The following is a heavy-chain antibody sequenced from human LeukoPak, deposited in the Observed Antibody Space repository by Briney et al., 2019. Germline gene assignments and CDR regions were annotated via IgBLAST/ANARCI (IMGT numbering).Heavy chain of an antibody. D-gene: IGHD6-25*01. CDR3: ARSIAAADGGVYYYMDV. V-gene: IGHV3-30*04. Sequence: GGSLRLSCAASGFTFSSYAMHWVRQAPGKGLEWVAVISYDGSNKYYADSVKGRFTISRDNSKNSLYLQMNSLRAEDTAVYFCARSIAAADGGVYYYMDVWGKGTTVTISS. J-gene: IGHJ6*03. CDR2: ISYDGSNK. CDR1: GFTFSSYA.